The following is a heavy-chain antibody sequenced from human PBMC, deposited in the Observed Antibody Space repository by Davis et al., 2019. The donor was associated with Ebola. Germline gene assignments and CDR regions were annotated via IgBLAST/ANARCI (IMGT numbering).Heavy chain of an antibody. Sequence: GESLKISCTASGFTFSNYAMNWVRQAPGKGLEWVAAISGGGITTYYADSVKARFTVSRDDSKNTLYLQIHSLRVDDTAIYYCAKGPRFGDYRWFDPWGQGTLVTVSS. CDR3: AKGPRFGDYRWFDP. CDR1: GFTFSNYA. D-gene: IGHD4-17*01. CDR2: ISGGGITT. J-gene: IGHJ5*02. V-gene: IGHV3-23*01.